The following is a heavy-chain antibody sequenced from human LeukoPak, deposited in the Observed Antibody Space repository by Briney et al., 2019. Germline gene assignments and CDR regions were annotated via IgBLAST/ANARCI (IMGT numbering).Heavy chain of an antibody. D-gene: IGHD1-1*01. CDR3: TSTLLATFDY. J-gene: IGHJ4*02. Sequence: GGSLRLSCAASGFTVSSNYMSWVRQAPGKGLEWVSVIYSGSSTYYADSVKGRFTISRDNSKNTLYLQMNSLRAEDTAVYYCTSTLLATFDYWGQGTLVTVSS. V-gene: IGHV3-53*01. CDR1: GFTVSSNY. CDR2: IYSGSST.